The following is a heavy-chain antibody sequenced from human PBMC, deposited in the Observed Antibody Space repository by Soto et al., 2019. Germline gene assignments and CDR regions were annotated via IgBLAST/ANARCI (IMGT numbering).Heavy chain of an antibody. CDR2: ISAYNGNT. Sequence: GASVKVSCKASGYTFTSYGISWVRQAPGQGLEWMGWISAYNGNTNYAQKLQGRVTMTTDTSTSTAYMELRSLRSDDTAVYYFARDHRSIAAAGTGWFDPWGQGTLVTVSS. CDR3: ARDHRSIAAAGTGWFDP. D-gene: IGHD6-13*01. V-gene: IGHV1-18*01. J-gene: IGHJ5*02. CDR1: GYTFTSYG.